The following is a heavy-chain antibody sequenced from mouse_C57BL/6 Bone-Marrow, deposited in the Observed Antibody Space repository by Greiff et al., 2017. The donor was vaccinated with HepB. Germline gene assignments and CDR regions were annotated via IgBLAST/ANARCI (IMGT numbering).Heavy chain of an antibody. Sequence: QVQLQQPGAELVRPGTSVKLSCKASGYTFTSYWMHWVKQRPGQGLEWIGVIDPSDSYTNYNQKFKGKATLTVDTSSSTAYMQLSSLTSEDSAVYYCARQNGSSPAWFAYWGQGTLVTASA. V-gene: IGHV1-59*01. CDR3: ARQNGSSPAWFAY. J-gene: IGHJ3*01. D-gene: IGHD1-1*01. CDR2: IDPSDSYT. CDR1: GYTFTSYW.